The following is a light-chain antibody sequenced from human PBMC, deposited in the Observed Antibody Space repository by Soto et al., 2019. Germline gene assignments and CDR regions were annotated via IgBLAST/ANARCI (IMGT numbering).Light chain of an antibody. CDR1: NSDLGVYDF. Sequence: QSALTQPPSASGSPGQSVTISCTGTNSDLGVYDFVSWYQHHPGKAPRLIIYEVVQRPSGVPDRFSGSKSGNTASLTVSGLQAADEADYFCKSYAGSNTYVFGSGTKVTVL. J-gene: IGLJ1*01. CDR3: KSYAGSNTYV. CDR2: EVV. V-gene: IGLV2-8*01.